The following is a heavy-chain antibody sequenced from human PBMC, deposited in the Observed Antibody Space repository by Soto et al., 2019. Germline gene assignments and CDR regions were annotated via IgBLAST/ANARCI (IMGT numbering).Heavy chain of an antibody. D-gene: IGHD6-19*01. V-gene: IGHV1-3*01. CDR3: ARVSGIAVAEV. CDR2: INAGNGNT. J-gene: IGHJ4*02. Sequence: QVQLVQSGAEVKKPGASVKVSCKASGYTFTSYAMHWVRQAPGQRLEWMGWINAGNGNTKNSQKFQGRVTITRDTSASTAYMELRSLRSEDTAVFYCARVSGIAVAEVWGQGTLVTVSS. CDR1: GYTFTSYA.